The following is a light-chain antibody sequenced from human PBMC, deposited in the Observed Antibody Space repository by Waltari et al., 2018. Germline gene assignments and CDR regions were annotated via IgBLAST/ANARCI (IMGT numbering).Light chain of an antibody. CDR1: QNVSIY. V-gene: IGKV3-11*01. J-gene: IGKJ5*01. Sequence: EIVLTQSPATLSVSPGERATVSCRASQNVSIYLAWYQHKPGQAPRLIIYDVDNRATGIPPRFSGSGSGTDFTLTISRFESEDSAVYSCQQRSIWLPITFGQGTRLEIK. CDR2: DVD. CDR3: QQRSIWLPIT.